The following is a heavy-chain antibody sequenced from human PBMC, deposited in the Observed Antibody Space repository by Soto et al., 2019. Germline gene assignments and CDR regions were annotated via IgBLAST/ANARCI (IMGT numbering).Heavy chain of an antibody. CDR3: ATPLMVYAIGGVENWFDP. CDR1: GYTFTSYD. J-gene: IGHJ5*02. D-gene: IGHD2-8*01. Sequence: ASVKVSCKASGYTFTSYDINWVRQATGQGLEWMGWMNPNSGNTGYAQKFQGRVTMTRNTSISTAYMELSSLRSEDTAVYYCATPLMVYAIGGVENWFDPWGQGTLVTVPS. CDR2: MNPNSGNT. V-gene: IGHV1-8*01.